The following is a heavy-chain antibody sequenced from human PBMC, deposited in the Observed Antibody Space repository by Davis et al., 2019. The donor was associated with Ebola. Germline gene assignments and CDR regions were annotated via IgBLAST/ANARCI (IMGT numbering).Heavy chain of an antibody. D-gene: IGHD6-19*01. J-gene: IGHJ5*02. CDR2: IWNHGNDY. CDR1: GFPFSHSG. CDR3: ARDPDTSGYYSWFDP. Sequence: GASLKISCAASGFPFSHSGMHWVRQAPGKGLEWVAGIWNHGNDYLYADSVRGRFTISRDNSKNTVYLQMNSLRVEDTAVYYCARDPDTSGYYSWFDPWGQGTLVTVSS. V-gene: IGHV3-33*01.